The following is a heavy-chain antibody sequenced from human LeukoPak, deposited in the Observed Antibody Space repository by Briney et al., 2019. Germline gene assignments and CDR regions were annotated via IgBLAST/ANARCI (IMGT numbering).Heavy chain of an antibody. J-gene: IGHJ4*02. V-gene: IGHV1-8*01. CDR3: AKGLRSDF. CDR2: VNPNGKR. Sequence: QGLEWVGWVNPNGKRVYAQKFQGRVTLSTDSSINTAYMELTSLRSDDTAVYYCAKGLRSDFWGQGTLVSVSS. D-gene: IGHD3-16*02.